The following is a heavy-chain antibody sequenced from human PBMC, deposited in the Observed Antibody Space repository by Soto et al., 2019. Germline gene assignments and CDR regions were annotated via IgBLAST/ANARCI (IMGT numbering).Heavy chain of an antibody. CDR2: IYSGGST. J-gene: IGHJ3*02. D-gene: IGHD2-8*02. V-gene: IGHV3-53*01. Sequence: PGGSLRLSCAASGFTVSSNYMSWVRQAPGKGLEWVSVIYSGGSTYYADSVKGRFTISRDNLKNTVYMQMNSLTAGDTAVYYCAKATATGGGAFDICGQGTVVTVSS. CDR1: GFTVSSNY. CDR3: AKATATGGGAFDI.